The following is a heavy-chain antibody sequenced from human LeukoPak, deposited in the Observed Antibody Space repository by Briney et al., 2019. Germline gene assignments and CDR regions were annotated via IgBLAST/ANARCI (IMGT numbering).Heavy chain of an antibody. D-gene: IGHD2-15*01. Sequence: GGSLRLSCAASGFTFSSYDMHWVRQATGKGLEWVSAIGTAGDTYYPGSVKGRFTISRENAKNSLYLQMNSLRAGDTAVYYCARADSYCGGGSCYKYWYFDLWGRGTLVTVSS. CDR2: IGTAGDT. V-gene: IGHV3-13*04. CDR3: ARADSYCGGGSCYKYWYFDL. CDR1: GFTFSSYD. J-gene: IGHJ2*01.